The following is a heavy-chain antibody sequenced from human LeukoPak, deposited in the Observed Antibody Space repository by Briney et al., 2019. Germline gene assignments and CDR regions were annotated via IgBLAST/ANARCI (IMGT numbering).Heavy chain of an antibody. Sequence: PGGSLRLSSAASRFTFSSYEMNWVRQAPGKGLEWVSHISSSGSTIYYADSVKGRFTISRDNAKNSLYLQMNSLRAEDTAVYYCARANPPYSSSWFFDYWGQGTLVTVSS. V-gene: IGHV3-48*03. CDR2: ISSSGSTI. CDR1: RFTFSSYE. J-gene: IGHJ4*02. CDR3: ARANPPYSSSWFFDY. D-gene: IGHD6-13*01.